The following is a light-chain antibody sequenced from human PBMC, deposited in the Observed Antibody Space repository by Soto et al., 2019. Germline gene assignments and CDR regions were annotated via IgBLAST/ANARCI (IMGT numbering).Light chain of an antibody. J-gene: IGLJ1*01. V-gene: IGLV2-14*01. CDR3: SSYTSRSLYV. CDR1: SSDVGGYNY. Sequence: QSVLTQPASVSGSPGQSITISCTGTSSDVGGYNYVSWYQQFPGKAPKLMIYEVSNRPSGVSNRFSASKSGNTASLTISGLRAEDEADYYCSSYTSRSLYVFGTGTKLTVL. CDR2: EVS.